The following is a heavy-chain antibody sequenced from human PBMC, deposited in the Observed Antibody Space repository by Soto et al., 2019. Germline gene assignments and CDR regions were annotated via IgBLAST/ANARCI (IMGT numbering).Heavy chain of an antibody. CDR1: GFTFSSYA. J-gene: IGHJ4*02. CDR3: AKDLVVEQHSHFDY. CDR2: ISGSGGST. Sequence: PGGSLRLSCAASGFTFSSYAMSWVRQAPGKGLEWVSAISGSGGSTYYADPVKGRFTISRDNSKNTLYLQMNSLRAEDTAVYYCAKDLVVEQHSHFDYWGQGTLVTVSS. D-gene: IGHD2-15*01. V-gene: IGHV3-23*01.